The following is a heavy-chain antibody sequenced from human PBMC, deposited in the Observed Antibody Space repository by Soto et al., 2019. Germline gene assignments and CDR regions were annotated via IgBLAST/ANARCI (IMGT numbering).Heavy chain of an antibody. J-gene: IGHJ4*02. D-gene: IGHD3-10*01. Sequence: SETLSLTCTVSGGSISSYFWSWIRQPPGKGLEWIGYSYYSAGTNYNPSLKSRVTISLDTSKNQFSLRLSSVTAADTAVYYCAGSESRGVIIDYSGQGTLVTVSS. V-gene: IGHV4-59*01. CDR3: AGSESRGVIIDY. CDR1: GGSISSYF. CDR2: SYYSAGT.